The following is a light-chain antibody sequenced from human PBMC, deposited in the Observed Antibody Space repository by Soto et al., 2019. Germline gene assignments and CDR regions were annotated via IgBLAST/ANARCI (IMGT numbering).Light chain of an antibody. CDR3: CVYAGSSTIYV. J-gene: IGLJ1*01. V-gene: IGLV2-23*01. Sequence: QSALTQPASVSGSPGQSITISCTGTSSDVGSYNLVSWYQQHPGKAPKLMIYEGSKRPSGVSNRFSGSKSGNTASLTISGLQAEDEDDDYGCVYAGSSTIYVFGTGTKVTVL. CDR2: EGS. CDR1: SSDVGSYNL.